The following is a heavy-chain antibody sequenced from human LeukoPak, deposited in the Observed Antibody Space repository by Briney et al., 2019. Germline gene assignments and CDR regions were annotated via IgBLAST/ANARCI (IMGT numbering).Heavy chain of an antibody. J-gene: IGHJ3*02. CDR2: ISAYNGNT. Sequence: GASVKVSCKASGYTFTSYGISWVRQAPGQGLEWMGWISAYNGNTNYAQKLQGRVTMTTDTSTSTAYMELRSLRSDDTAVYYCARFTSIAARPDLFAFDIWGQGTMVTVSS. CDR3: ARFTSIAARPDLFAFDI. D-gene: IGHD6-6*01. CDR1: GYTFTSYG. V-gene: IGHV1-18*01.